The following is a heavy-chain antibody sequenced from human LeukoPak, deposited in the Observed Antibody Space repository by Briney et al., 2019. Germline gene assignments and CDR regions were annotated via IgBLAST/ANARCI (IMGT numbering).Heavy chain of an antibody. CDR2: ISAYNDNT. Sequence: ASVKVSCKASGYTFTSYGISWVRQAPGQGLEWMGWISAYNDNTNYAQKLQGRVTMTTDTSTSTAYMELRSLRSDDTAVYYCARDRTAMVPFDYWGRGTLVTVSS. CDR1: GYTFTSYG. D-gene: IGHD2-21*02. CDR3: ARDRTAMVPFDY. V-gene: IGHV1-18*01. J-gene: IGHJ4*02.